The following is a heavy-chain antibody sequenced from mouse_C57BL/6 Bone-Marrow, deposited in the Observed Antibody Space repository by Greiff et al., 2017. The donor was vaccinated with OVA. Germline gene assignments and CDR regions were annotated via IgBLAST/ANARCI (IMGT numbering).Heavy chain of an antibody. Sequence: DVKLVESGGGLVQPKGSLKLSCAASGFSFNTYAMNWVRQAPGKGLEWVARIRSKSNNYATYYADSVKDRFTISRDDSESMLYLQMNNLKTEDTAMYYCVRGGPLPLDYWGQGTTLTVSS. CDR1: GFSFNTYA. CDR2: IRSKSNNYAT. V-gene: IGHV10-1*01. CDR3: VRGGPLPLDY. J-gene: IGHJ2*01.